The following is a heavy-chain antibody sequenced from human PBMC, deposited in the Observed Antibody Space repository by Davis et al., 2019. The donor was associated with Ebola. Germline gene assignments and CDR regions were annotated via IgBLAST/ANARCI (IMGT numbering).Heavy chain of an antibody. J-gene: IGHJ6*02. D-gene: IGHD4-17*01. CDR1: GFTFSSYG. CDR2: ILDDGTNK. V-gene: IGHV3-30*18. CDR3: AKADGDYYYYYGMDV. Sequence: GGSLRLSCAASGFTFSSYGMHWVRQAPGKGLEWVAIILDDGTNKYYADSVKGRVTISRDNSKNTLYLQMNSLRAEDTVVYYCAKADGDYYYYYGMDVWGQGTTVTVSS.